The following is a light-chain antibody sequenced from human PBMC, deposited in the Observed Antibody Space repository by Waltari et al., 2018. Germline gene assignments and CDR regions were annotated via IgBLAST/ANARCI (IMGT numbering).Light chain of an antibody. CDR1: TGPVTSHYY. J-gene: IGLJ2*01. CDR2: STS. V-gene: IGLV7-43*01. CDR3: LLYYGGVLV. Sequence: QTVATQEPSMTVSPGGTVTLTCASSTGPVTSHYYPNWFQQKPGQTPRALIYSTSYKHSWTPARFSGSLLGGKAALTLSDVQSEDEADYYCLLYYGGVLVFGGGTKLTVL.